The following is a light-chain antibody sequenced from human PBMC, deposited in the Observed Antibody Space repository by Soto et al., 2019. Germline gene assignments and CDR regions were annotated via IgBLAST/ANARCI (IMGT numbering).Light chain of an antibody. CDR1: SSDVGSYNL. V-gene: IGLV2-23*01. CDR2: EDS. Sequence: QSALTQPASVSGSPGQSITISCTGNSSDVGSYNLVSWYQQQPGKAPKLMIYEDSKRPSGVSNRFSGSKSGNTASLTISGLQAEDESDYYCCSYAGRHVVFGGGTKLTVL. CDR3: CSYAGRHVV. J-gene: IGLJ2*01.